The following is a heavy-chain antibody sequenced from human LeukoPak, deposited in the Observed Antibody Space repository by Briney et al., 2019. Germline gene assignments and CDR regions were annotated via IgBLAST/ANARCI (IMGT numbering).Heavy chain of an antibody. V-gene: IGHV1-2*02. D-gene: IGHD3-22*01. CDR2: INPNTGGT. J-gene: IGHJ6*03. CDR1: GYTFTGYY. Sequence: GASVKVSCKASGYTFTGYYMHWVRQAPGQGLEWMGWINPNTGGTNYAQKFQGRVTMTRDTSISTAYMELSRLRSDDTAVYYCAGTKSAHDSRIQTYYYYMDVWGKGTTVTVSS. CDR3: AGTKSAHDSRIQTYYYYMDV.